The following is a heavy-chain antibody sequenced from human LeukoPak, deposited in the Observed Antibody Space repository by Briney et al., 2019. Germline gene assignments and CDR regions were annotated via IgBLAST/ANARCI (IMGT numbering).Heavy chain of an antibody. CDR2: ISGGGNTI. J-gene: IGHJ4*02. Sequence: QAGGSLRLSCAASGFPFSSNSMKWVRQAPGKGLEWVSYISGGGNTIYYADSVKGRFTISRDNAKNALFLQMNSLRAEDTAVYFCARGTPVPAATPYYFDYWGQGTLVTVSS. V-gene: IGHV3-48*04. CDR1: GFPFSSNS. CDR3: ARGTPVPAATPYYFDY. D-gene: IGHD2-2*01.